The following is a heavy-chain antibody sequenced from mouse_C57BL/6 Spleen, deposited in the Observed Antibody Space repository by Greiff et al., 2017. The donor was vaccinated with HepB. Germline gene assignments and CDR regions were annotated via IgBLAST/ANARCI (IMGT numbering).Heavy chain of an antibody. D-gene: IGHD1-1*01. CDR1: GYAFSSSW. V-gene: IGHV1-82*01. CDR2: IYPGDGDT. CDR3: ARHTTVVARHAMDY. J-gene: IGHJ4*01. Sequence: VQLQQSGPELVKPGASVKISCKASGYAFSSSWMNWVKQRPGKGLEWIGRIYPGDGDTNYNGKFKGKATLTADKSSSTAYMQLSSLTSEDSAVYFCARHTTVVARHAMDYWGQGTSVTVSS.